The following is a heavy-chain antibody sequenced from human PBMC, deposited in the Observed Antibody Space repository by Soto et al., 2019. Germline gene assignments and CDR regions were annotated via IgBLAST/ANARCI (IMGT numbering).Heavy chain of an antibody. CDR1: GFTFSNYN. Sequence: EVQLVESGGGLVKPGGSLRLSCAASGFTFSNYNMNWVRQAPGKGLEWVSSIIGSGSYLYYADSVKGRFTISRDNSKNSLYLQMTSRRAEDTAVYYCARDLRGYSGFDDYWGQGTRVTVSS. J-gene: IGHJ4*02. CDR2: IIGSGSYL. CDR3: ARDLRGYSGFDDY. V-gene: IGHV3-21*01. D-gene: IGHD5-12*01.